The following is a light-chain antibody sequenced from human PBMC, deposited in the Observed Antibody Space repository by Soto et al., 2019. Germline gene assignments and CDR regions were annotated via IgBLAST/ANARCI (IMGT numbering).Light chain of an antibody. CDR1: QSVLQTSDNRNY. V-gene: IGKV4-1*01. J-gene: IGKJ3*01. CDR3: QQYYTTPLT. Sequence: DIVMTQSPDYLAVSLGERATINCKSSQSVLQTSDNRNYLAWYQQKPGQPPKLLIYWASTRESGVPDRFSGGGSGTDFTLTISTLQAEDVAVYYCQQYYTTPLTFGPGTKVDIK. CDR2: WAS.